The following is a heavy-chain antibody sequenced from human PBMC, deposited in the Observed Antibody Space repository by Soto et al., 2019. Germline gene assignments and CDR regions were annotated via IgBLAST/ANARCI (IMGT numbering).Heavy chain of an antibody. CDR3: ARVYPGSYRPSWSL. V-gene: IGHV3-74*01. CDR1: GFTFSSYW. Sequence: GGSLRLSCAASGFTFSSYWMHWVRQAPGKGLVWVSRINSDGSSTSYADSVKGRFTISRHNAKNTLYLQMNSLRAEDTAVYYCARVYPGSYRPSWSLGGQGTLVTVSS. J-gene: IGHJ4*02. D-gene: IGHD3-16*02. CDR2: INSDGSST.